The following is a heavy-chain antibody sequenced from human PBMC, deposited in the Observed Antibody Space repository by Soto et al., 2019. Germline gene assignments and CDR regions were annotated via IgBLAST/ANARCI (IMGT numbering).Heavy chain of an antibody. V-gene: IGHV3-9*01. CDR2: ISWNSGSI. D-gene: IGHD2-8*01. CDR3: AKTGLRCWGVYYFDY. J-gene: IGHJ4*02. CDR1: GFTFDDYA. Sequence: GGSLRLSCAASGFTFDDYAIHWVRQSPGKGLEWVSGISWNSGSIGYADSVKGRFTISRDNAKNSLYLQMNSLRAEDTALYYCAKTGLRCWGVYYFDYWGQGTLVTVSS.